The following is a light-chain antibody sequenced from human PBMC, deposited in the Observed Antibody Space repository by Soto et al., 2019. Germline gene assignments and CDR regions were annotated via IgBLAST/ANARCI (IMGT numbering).Light chain of an antibody. J-gene: IGKJ4*01. V-gene: IGKV3-15*01. CDR2: GAS. CDR1: QSVYSS. Sequence: ETVMTQSPATLSVSPGERATLSCRASQSVYSSLAWYQQKPGQAPRLLIYGASTRATGIPARFSGSGSGTEFTLTISGLQPEDFAAYYCQQLRSYPSTFGGGTKVEI. CDR3: QQLRSYPST.